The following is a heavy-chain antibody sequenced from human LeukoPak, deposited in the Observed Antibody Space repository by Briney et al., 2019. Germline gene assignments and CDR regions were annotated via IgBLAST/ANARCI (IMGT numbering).Heavy chain of an antibody. J-gene: IGHJ4*02. D-gene: IGHD1-1*01. CDR1: GFTFSSYW. Sequence: GGSLRLSCAASGFTFSSYWMSWVRQAPGKGLEWVANIKQDESEKYYVDSVKGRFTISRDNAKNSLYLQMNSLRAEDTAVYYCARDQDNWNDVGYFDYWGQGTLVTVSS. CDR3: ARDQDNWNDVGYFDY. CDR2: IKQDESEK. V-gene: IGHV3-7*01.